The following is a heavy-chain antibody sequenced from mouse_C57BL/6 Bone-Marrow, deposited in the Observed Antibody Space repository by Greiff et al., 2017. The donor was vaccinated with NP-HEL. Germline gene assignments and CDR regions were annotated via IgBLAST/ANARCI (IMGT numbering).Heavy chain of an antibody. CDR2: IDPENGDT. V-gene: IGHV14-4*01. J-gene: IGHJ4*01. CDR3: TTDGYYLPSMDY. Sequence: EVQVVESGAELVRPGASVKLSCTASGFNIKDDYMHWVKQRPEQGLEWIGWIDPENGDTEYASKFQGKATITADTSSNTAYLQLSSLTSEDTAVYYCTTDGYYLPSMDYWGQGTSVTVSS. D-gene: IGHD2-3*01. CDR1: GFNIKDDY.